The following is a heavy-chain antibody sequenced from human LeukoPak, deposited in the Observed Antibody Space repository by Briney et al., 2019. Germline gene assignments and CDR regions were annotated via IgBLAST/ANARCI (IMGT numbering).Heavy chain of an antibody. CDR2: MHYSGTT. V-gene: IGHV4-39*01. CDR1: GGSISSSGYY. J-gene: IGHJ6*02. Sequence: SETLSLTCTVSGGSISSSGYYWGWIRQPTGKGLEWIGSMHYSGTTYYNSSLKSRVTISVDTSKNQFSLKLSSVTAADTAVYYCARHRSGGYYYYYGMDVWGQGTTVTVSS. CDR3: ARHRSGGYYYYYGMDV. D-gene: IGHD4-23*01.